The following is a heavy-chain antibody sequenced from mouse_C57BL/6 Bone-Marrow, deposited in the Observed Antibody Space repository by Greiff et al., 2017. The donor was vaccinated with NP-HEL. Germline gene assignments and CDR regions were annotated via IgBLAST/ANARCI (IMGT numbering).Heavy chain of an antibody. CDR2: IHPNSGST. V-gene: IGHV1-81*01. D-gene: IGHD1-1*01. CDR3: AREGYYGSRPDYFDY. J-gene: IGHJ2*01. Sequence: VQLQQSGAELARPGASVKLSCKASGYTFTSYGISWVKQRTGQGLEWIGMIHPNSGSTNYNEKFKSKATLTVDKSSSTAYMQLSSLTSEDSAVYYCAREGYYGSRPDYFDYWGQGTTLTVSS. CDR1: GYTFTSYG.